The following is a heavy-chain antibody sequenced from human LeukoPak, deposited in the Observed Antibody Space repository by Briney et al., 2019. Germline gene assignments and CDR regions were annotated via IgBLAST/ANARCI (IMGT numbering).Heavy chain of an antibody. CDR2: INEDGSER. D-gene: IGHD3-10*01. CDR3: VRDLFRLQRIGGFFIVY. CDR1: GFSFRNYW. J-gene: IGHJ4*02. Sequence: GGSLRLSCAASGFSFRNYWMTWVRQAPGKGLEWVANINEDGSERFFVDSVKGRFNISRDNAKNSLYLHMNSLRAEDTAVYYCVRDLFRLQRIGGFFIVYWGQGTRVTVSS. V-gene: IGHV3-7*01.